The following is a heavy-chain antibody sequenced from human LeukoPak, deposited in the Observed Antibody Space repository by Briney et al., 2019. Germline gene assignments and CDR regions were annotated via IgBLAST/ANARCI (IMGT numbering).Heavy chain of an antibody. CDR2: INDAGGST. Sequence: AGGSLRFSCVASGFSFSNYAMSWVRQAPGKGLEWVSAINDAGGSTYYADSVKGRFSISRDNSKNMLYLQMSSLRAEDTAVYYCVRRTPAYYFDYWGQGTLVTVSS. J-gene: IGHJ4*02. V-gene: IGHV3-23*01. D-gene: IGHD1-1*01. CDR1: GFSFSNYA. CDR3: VRRTPAYYFDY.